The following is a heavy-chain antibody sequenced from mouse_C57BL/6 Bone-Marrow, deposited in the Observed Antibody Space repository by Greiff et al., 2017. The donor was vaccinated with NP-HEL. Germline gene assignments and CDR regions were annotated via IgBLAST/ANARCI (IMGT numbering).Heavy chain of an antibody. J-gene: IGHJ3*01. CDR3: ARGDYYGSSPWFAY. D-gene: IGHD1-1*01. CDR1: GYTFTSYW. Sequence: QVQLQQPGAELVRPGSSVKLSCKASGYTFTSYWMDWVKQRPGQGLEWIGNIYPSDSETHYNQKFKDKATLTVDKSSSTAYMQLISLTFEDSAVYYCARGDYYGSSPWFAYWGQGTLVTVSA. CDR2: IYPSDSET. V-gene: IGHV1-61*01.